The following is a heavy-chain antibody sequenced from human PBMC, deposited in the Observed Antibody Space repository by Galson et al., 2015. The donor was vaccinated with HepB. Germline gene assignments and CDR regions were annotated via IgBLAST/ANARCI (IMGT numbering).Heavy chain of an antibody. V-gene: IGHV3-74*01. CDR1: GFTFSNYW. J-gene: IGHJ3*02. D-gene: IGHD6-19*01. CDR2: IDNDGSYV. CDR3: AREFVAVPGRNSDAFGM. Sequence: SLRLSCAASGFTFSNYWVHWVRQVPGKGLVWVSRIDNDGSYVNYGDSGQGRFTISRDNAKNTVNLQMNSLRAEDAAVYYCAREFVAVPGRNSDAFGMWGRGTMVTVSS.